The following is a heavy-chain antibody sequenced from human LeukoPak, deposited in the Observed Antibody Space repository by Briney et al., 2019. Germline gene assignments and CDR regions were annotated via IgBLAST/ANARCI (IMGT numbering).Heavy chain of an antibody. J-gene: IGHJ4*02. CDR1: GYTFTSYD. V-gene: IGHV1-18*01. Sequence: ASVKVSCKASGYTFTSYDISWVRQAPGQGLEWMGWISAYNGYANYAQMLQGRVTMTTDTSTSTAYMELRSLRSDDTAVYYCARHGSGYDFFFDYWGQGTLVTVSS. CDR3: ARHGSGYDFFFDY. CDR2: ISAYNGYA. D-gene: IGHD5-12*01.